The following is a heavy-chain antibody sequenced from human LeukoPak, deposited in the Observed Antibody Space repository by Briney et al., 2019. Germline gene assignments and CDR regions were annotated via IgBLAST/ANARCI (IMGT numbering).Heavy chain of an antibody. J-gene: IGHJ4*02. CDR1: GFTFSIYS. D-gene: IGHD6-13*01. CDR3: ARGRSAAAGKFDY. CDR2: IISSSSYI. V-gene: IGHV3-21*01. Sequence: GGSLRLSCAASGFTFSIYSMNCVRQAPGKGLEWVSSIISSSSYIYYADSVKGRFTISRDNAKNSLYLQMNSLRAEDTAVYYCARGRSAAAGKFDYWGQGTLVTVSS.